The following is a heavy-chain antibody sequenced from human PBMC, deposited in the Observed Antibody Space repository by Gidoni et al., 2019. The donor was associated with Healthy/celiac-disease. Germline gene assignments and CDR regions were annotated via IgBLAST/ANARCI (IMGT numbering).Heavy chain of an antibody. CDR1: GYSISSGYY. CDR3: ARDGPRLLWFGVTGIGWCDP. J-gene: IGHJ5*02. D-gene: IGHD3-10*01. CDR2: IYHSGST. V-gene: IGHV4-38-2*02. Sequence: QVQLQESGPGLVKPSETLSLTCAVSGYSISSGYYWGWIRQPPGKGLEWIGSIYHSGSTYYNPSLKSRVTISVDTSKNQFSLKLSSVTAADTAVYYCARDGPRLLWFGVTGIGWCDPWGQGTLVTVSS.